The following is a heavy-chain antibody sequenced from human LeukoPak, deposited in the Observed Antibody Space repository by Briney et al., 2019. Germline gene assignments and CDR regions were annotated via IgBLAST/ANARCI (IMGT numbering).Heavy chain of an antibody. CDR1: GLTFSRHA. Sequence: QPGGSLRLSCAASGLTFSRHAMSWVCQAPGKGLEWVSSISGSGGSTYYADSVKGRFTISRDNAKNTLYLQMNSLRAEDTAVYYCAKDYGDLKEDFWGQGTLVTVSS. D-gene: IGHD4-17*01. V-gene: IGHV3-23*01. CDR2: ISGSGGST. CDR3: AKDYGDLKEDF. J-gene: IGHJ4*02.